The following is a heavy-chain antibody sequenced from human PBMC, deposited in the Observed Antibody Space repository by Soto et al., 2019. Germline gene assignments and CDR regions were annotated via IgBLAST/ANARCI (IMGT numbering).Heavy chain of an antibody. CDR1: GFTFSSYG. CDR2: IWYDGSNK. J-gene: IGHJ6*02. D-gene: IGHD1-1*01. Sequence: QVQLVESRGGVVQPGRSLRLSCAASGFTFSSYGMHWVRQAPGKGLEWVAVIWYDGSNKYYADSVKGRFTISRDNSKNTLYLQMNSLRAEDTAVYYCARAAKLDPWNYYYGMDVWGQGTTVTVSS. V-gene: IGHV3-33*01. CDR3: ARAAKLDPWNYYYGMDV.